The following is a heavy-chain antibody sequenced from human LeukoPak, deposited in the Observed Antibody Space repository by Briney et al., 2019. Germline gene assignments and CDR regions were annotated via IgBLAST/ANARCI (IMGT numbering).Heavy chain of an antibody. Sequence: GGSLRLSCAASGFTFSSYAMSCVRHAPGKGLECVSAISGSVGSTYYADSVKGRFTISRDNSKNTLYLQMNSLRAEDTAVYYCAKARYLYYFDYWGQGTLVTVSS. V-gene: IGHV3-23*01. CDR3: AKARYLYYFDY. J-gene: IGHJ4*02. D-gene: IGHD1-1*01. CDR2: ISGSVGST. CDR1: GFTFSSYA.